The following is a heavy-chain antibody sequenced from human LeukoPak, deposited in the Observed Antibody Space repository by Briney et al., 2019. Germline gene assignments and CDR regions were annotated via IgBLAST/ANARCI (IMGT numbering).Heavy chain of an antibody. J-gene: IGHJ3*02. CDR1: GGSISSGDYS. D-gene: IGHD3-22*01. CDR2: IYYSGST. CDR3: ARESTYYYDSSGYPPRIDAFDI. V-gene: IGHV4-30-4*01. Sequence: SETLSLTCTVSGGSISSGDYSWSWIRQPPGKGLEWIGHIYYSGSTYYNPSLKSRVTIAVDTSKNQFSLKLSSVTAADTAVYYCARESTYYYDSSGYPPRIDAFDIWGQGTMVTVSS.